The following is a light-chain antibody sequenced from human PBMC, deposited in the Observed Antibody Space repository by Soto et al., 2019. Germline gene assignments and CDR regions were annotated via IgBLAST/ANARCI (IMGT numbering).Light chain of an antibody. Sequence: ELVWTQSPGTLSLSPGERATLSCRASQSVSSSYLAWYQQKPGQAPRLLIYGASNRATGIPDRFSGSASGTDFTLTISRLEPEDFAVYFCQQYGRSPPFTFGQGTKVEIK. V-gene: IGKV3-20*01. J-gene: IGKJ2*01. CDR1: QSVSSSY. CDR3: QQYGRSPPFT. CDR2: GAS.